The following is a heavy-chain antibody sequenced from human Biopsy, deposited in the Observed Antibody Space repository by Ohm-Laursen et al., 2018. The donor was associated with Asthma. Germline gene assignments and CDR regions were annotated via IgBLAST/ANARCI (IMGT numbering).Heavy chain of an antibody. J-gene: IGHJ6*02. CDR1: GGSLSDYS. V-gene: IGHV4-34*09. Sequence: SQTLSLTCAVYGGSLSDYSWGWIRQPPGKGLEWIGEKFHSGNTDVITSLQSRVTIFTDTSKKLFSLRLASVTVADTAVYYYVRGPKMDVWGQGTTVTVS. CDR2: KFHSGNT. CDR3: VRGPKMDV.